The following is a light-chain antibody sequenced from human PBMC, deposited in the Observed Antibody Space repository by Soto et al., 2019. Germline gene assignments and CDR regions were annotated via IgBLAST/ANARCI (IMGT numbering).Light chain of an antibody. J-gene: IGLJ3*02. V-gene: IGLV8-61*01. Sequence: QTVVTQEPSSSESPGGTVTLTCGLSSGSVSGNHYPSWYQQTPGQAPRTLIFNTNSRSAGVPDRFSGSILGNKAALTITGAQADDECDYSCSLYVRSGVWVFGEGTKLTVL. CDR1: SGSVSGNHY. CDR2: NTN. CDR3: SLYVRSGVWV.